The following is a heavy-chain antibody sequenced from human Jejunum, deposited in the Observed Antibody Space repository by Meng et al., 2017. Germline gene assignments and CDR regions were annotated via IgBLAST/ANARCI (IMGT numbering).Heavy chain of an antibody. J-gene: IGHJ1*01. CDR2: IYLDGDQ. Sequence: TPKDAWPTLGQPTHDLTLACTFLGFSLNTSWVGCGWVRQPPRKALGLLALIYLDGDQRYNPSLKNRLTVTKDTTKNQVGLIMTNMDPVDTATYYCAHRVYYGSGTVEYFQHWGQGTLVTVSS. V-gene: IGHV2-5*02. CDR3: AHRVYYGSGTVEYFQH. D-gene: IGHD3-10*01. CDR1: GFSLNTSWVG.